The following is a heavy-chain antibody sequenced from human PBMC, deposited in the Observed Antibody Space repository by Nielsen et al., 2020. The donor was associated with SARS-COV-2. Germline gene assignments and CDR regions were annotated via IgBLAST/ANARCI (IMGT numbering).Heavy chain of an antibody. J-gene: IGHJ6*02. Sequence: WIRQPPGKGLEWVSSISSSRSDIYYVESVKGRFTTSRDNAKNSLYLQMNSLRVEDTAVYYCARDGTILPAAYQTPYGMDVWGQGTTVTVSS. CDR2: ISSSRSDI. D-gene: IGHD2-2*01. V-gene: IGHV3-21*01. CDR3: ARDGTILPAAYQTPYGMDV.